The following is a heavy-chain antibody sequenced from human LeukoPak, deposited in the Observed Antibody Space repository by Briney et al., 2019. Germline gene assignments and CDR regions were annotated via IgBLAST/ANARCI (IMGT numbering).Heavy chain of an antibody. D-gene: IGHD3-9*01. Sequence: ASVKVSCKASGGTFSSYVISWVRQAPGQGLEWMGGIIPIFGTANYAQKFQGRVTITADKSTSTAYMELSSLRSEDTAVYYCARVFQGYYYYMDVWGKGTTVTVSS. CDR3: ARVFQGYYYYMDV. CDR1: GGTFSSYV. CDR2: IIPIFGTA. V-gene: IGHV1-69*06. J-gene: IGHJ6*03.